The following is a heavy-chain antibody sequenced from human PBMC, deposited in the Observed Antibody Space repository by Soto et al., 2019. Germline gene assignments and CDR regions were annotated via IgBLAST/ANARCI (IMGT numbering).Heavy chain of an antibody. Sequence: SVKVSCKASGGTFSSYTISWVRQAPGQGLEWMGRIIPILGIANYAQKFQGRVTITADKSTSTAYMELSSLRSEDTAVYYCARESCSSTSCYPMDVWGKGTTVTVLL. V-gene: IGHV1-69*04. CDR1: GGTFSSYT. CDR3: ARESCSSTSCYPMDV. D-gene: IGHD2-2*01. J-gene: IGHJ6*04. CDR2: IIPILGIA.